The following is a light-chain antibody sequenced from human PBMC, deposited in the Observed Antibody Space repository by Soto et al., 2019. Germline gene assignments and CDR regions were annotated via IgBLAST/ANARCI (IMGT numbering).Light chain of an antibody. J-gene: IGLJ2*01. V-gene: IGLV1-40*01. CDR3: QSWDTSLSGSV. CDR2: GNT. CDR1: SSNIGAGYD. Sequence: QAVVTQPPSVYGAPGQRVTISCTGSSSNIGAGYDVNWYQQLPGTAPKLLIYGNTNRPSGVPDRFSGSKSGTSGSLAISGLQTEDEAEYYCQSWDTSLSGSVFGGGTKLTVL.